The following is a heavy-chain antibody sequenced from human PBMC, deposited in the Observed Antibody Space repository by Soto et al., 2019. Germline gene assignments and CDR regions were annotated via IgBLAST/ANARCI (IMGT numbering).Heavy chain of an antibody. CDR2: IKQDGSEK. CDR3: AREVGYSSSWPNPYFDY. D-gene: IGHD6-13*01. J-gene: IGHJ4*02. V-gene: IGHV3-7*01. CDR1: GFTFSSYW. Sequence: EVQLVESGGGLVQPGGSLRLSCAASGFTFSSYWMSWVRQAPGKGLEWVANIKQDGSEKYYVDSVKGRFTISRDNAKNSLYLQMNSLRAEDTAVYYCAREVGYSSSWPNPYFDYWGQGTLVTVSS.